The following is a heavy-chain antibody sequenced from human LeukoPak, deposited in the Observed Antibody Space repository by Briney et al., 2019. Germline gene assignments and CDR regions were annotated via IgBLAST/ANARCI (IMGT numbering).Heavy chain of an antibody. CDR3: ARGRNSGFDY. CDR1: GDSVSGISAVA. V-gene: IGHV6-1*01. Sequence: SQTLSLTCAISGDSVSGISAVACNWLRQSPSRGLEWLRRTYYRSKCNNDYAVSLKSRITINPHTSKNQFSLHLNSVTPEDTAVYYCARGRNSGFDYCGQGTRITVSS. D-gene: IGHD2/OR15-2a*01. J-gene: IGHJ4*02. CDR2: TYYRSKCNN.